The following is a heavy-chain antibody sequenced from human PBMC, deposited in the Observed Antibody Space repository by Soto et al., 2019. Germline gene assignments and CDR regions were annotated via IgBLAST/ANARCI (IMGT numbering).Heavy chain of an antibody. CDR2: ISSSSSTI. V-gene: IGHV3-48*02. CDR3: ARGNAYYYDSSGYGYFDL. D-gene: IGHD3-22*01. J-gene: IGHJ2*01. Sequence: EVQLVESGGGLVQPGGSLRLSCAASGFTFSSYSMNWVRQAPGKGLEWVSYISSSSSTIYYAVSVKGRFTISRDNAKNSLDLQMNSLRDEDTAVYYCARGNAYYYDSSGYGYFDLWGRGTLVTVSS. CDR1: GFTFSSYS.